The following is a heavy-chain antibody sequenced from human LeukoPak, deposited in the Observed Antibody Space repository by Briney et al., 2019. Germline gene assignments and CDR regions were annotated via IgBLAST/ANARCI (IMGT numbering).Heavy chain of an antibody. CDR2: ISKDETNK. J-gene: IGHJ4*02. V-gene: IGHV3-30*18. CDR1: GFSFSTFG. CDR3: AKDNPVLDS. Sequence: GGSLRLSCAASGFSFSTFGMHWVRQTPGKGLEWVSHISKDETNKYYADSVKGRFTISRDTSKNTLFLQMNSLRVEDTAVYYCAKDNPVLDSWGQGTLVTVPS.